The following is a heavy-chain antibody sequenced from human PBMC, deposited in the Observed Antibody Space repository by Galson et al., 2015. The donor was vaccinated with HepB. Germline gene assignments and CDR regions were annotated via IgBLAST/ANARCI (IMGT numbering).Heavy chain of an antibody. Sequence: SVKVSCKASGVTLRNFGVTWVRQAPGQGFEWMGQIIAFPKIVNYAQKFQGRITMSADTSSSTVYLELTSLIFEDTAVYYCATDVSYCSSTSCSDGFWGQGTLVTVSS. CDR3: ATDVSYCSSTSCSDGF. J-gene: IGHJ4*02. V-gene: IGHV1-69*10. CDR1: GVTLRNFG. D-gene: IGHD2-2*01. CDR2: IIAFPKIV.